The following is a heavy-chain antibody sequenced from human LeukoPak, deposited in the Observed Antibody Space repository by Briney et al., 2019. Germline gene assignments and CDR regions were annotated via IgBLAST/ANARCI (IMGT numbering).Heavy chain of an antibody. CDR3: ARGLWFGENIGWFDP. D-gene: IGHD3-10*01. Sequence: SGTLSLTCTVSGGSISSGGYYWSWIRQHPGKGLEWIGYIYYSGSTYYNPSLKSRVTISVDTSKNQFSLKLSSVTAADTAVYYCARGLWFGENIGWFDPWGQGTLVTVSS. V-gene: IGHV4-31*03. CDR2: IYYSGST. J-gene: IGHJ5*02. CDR1: GGSISSGGYY.